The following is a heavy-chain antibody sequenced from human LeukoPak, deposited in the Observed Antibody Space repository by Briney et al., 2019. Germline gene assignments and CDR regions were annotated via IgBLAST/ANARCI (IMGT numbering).Heavy chain of an antibody. CDR3: ARVFWEKDGFIGAFDI. CDR2: IYSGDST. Sequence: PGGSLRLSCAASGFTFSSYSMNWVRQAPGKGLEWVSIIYSGDSTYYADSVKGRFTISRDNSKNTLYLQMNSLRAEDTAVYYCARVFWEKDGFIGAFDIWGQGTIVTVSS. D-gene: IGHD3-3*01. V-gene: IGHV3-66*01. J-gene: IGHJ3*02. CDR1: GFTFSSYS.